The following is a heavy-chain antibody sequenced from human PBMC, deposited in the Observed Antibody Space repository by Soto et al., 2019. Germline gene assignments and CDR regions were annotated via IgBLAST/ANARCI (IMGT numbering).Heavy chain of an antibody. CDR3: ASPIDGVRFLGWLPFDG. Sequence: QVQLVQSGAEVKKPGSSVRVSCKSSGGTVSSYSLSWLRQAPGQGLEWVGGILPLRQTPKYAQKFQGRVTRSVDKSTNTGYMDLTRLTSEDTAVYYFASPIDGVRFLGWLPFDGWGQGTLVTVSS. D-gene: IGHD3-3*01. CDR1: GGTVSSYS. CDR2: ILPLRQTP. J-gene: IGHJ5*02. V-gene: IGHV1-69*06.